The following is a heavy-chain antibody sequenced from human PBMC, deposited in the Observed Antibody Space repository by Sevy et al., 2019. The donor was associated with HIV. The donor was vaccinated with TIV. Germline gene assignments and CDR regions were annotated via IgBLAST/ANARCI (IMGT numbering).Heavy chain of an antibody. J-gene: IGHJ4*02. D-gene: IGHD3-22*01. Sequence: GGSLRLSCAASGFSFSTYAMHWVRQAPGKGLEWVAIISYDGTNKYYAESVKGRFTISRDNSKNTLYLQMNSLRVEDTAVYYCAGGGPWNTSGYYSGYFDNWGQGTLVTVSS. CDR2: ISYDGTNK. V-gene: IGHV3-30*04. CDR1: GFSFSTYA. CDR3: AGGGPWNTSGYYSGYFDN.